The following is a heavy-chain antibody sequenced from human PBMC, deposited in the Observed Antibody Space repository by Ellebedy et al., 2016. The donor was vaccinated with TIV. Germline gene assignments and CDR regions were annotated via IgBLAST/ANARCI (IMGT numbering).Heavy chain of an antibody. CDR2: ISGSGGST. J-gene: IGHJ6*03. CDR1: GFTFSSYA. D-gene: IGHD6-6*01. Sequence: GGSLRLXXAASGFTFSSYAMSWVRQAPGKGLEWVSAISGSGGSTYYADSVKGRFTISRDNSKNTLYLQMNSLRAEDTAVYYCAKEYSSSSVYYYYYMDVWGKGTTVTVSS. V-gene: IGHV3-23*01. CDR3: AKEYSSSSVYYYYYMDV.